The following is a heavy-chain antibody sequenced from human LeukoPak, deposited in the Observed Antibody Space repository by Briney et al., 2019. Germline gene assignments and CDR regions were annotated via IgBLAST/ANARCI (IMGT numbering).Heavy chain of an antibody. CDR2: FDPEDGET. V-gene: IGHV1-24*01. CDR1: GYTLTELS. J-gene: IGHJ4*02. CDR3: AGVRLNLGYCSGGSCYFGDY. Sequence: ASVKVSCKVSGYTLTELSMHWVRQAPGKGLEWMGGFDPEDGETIYAQKFQGRVTITADKSTSTAYMELSSLRSEDTAVYYCAGVRLNLGYCSGGSCYFGDYWGQGTLVTVSS. D-gene: IGHD2-15*01.